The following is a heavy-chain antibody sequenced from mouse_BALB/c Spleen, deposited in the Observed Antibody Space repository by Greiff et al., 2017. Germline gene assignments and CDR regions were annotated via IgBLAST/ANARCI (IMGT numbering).Heavy chain of an antibody. CDR2: IYPGNSDT. CDR1: GYTFTSYW. CDR3: TRSHYYGGAMDY. D-gene: IGHD1-2*01. J-gene: IGHJ4*01. V-gene: IGHV1-5*01. Sequence: VHVKQSGTVLARPGASVKMSCKASGYTFTSYWMHWVKQRPGQGLEWIGAIYPGNSDTSYNQKFKGKAKLTAVTSTSTAYMELSSLTNEDSAVYYCTRSHYYGGAMDYWGQGTSVTVSS.